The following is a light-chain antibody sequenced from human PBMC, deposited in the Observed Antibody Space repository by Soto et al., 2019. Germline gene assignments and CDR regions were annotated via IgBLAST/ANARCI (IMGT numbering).Light chain of an antibody. V-gene: IGKV1-39*01. Sequence: DIQMNQSPSSLSASVGDRITIPCPASQSISSSLNWYQQKPGKAPKLLIYAASTLQGGGPSRFSGSGSGTDFTLTISSLQPEDFATYYCQHSYTAPFTFGPGTKVDIK. J-gene: IGKJ3*01. CDR3: QHSYTAPFT. CDR1: QSISSS. CDR2: AAS.